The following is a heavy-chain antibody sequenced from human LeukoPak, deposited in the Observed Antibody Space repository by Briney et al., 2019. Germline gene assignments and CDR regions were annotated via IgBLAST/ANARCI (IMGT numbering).Heavy chain of an antibody. V-gene: IGHV1-69*13. J-gene: IGHJ6*03. D-gene: IGHD3-10*01. Sequence: ASVKVSCKASGGTFSSYAISWVRQAPGQGLEWMGGIIPIFGTANYAQKFQGRVTITADESTSTAYMELSSLRSEDTAVYYCARGSNVVRGVTDYYYMDVWGKGTTVTISS. CDR2: IIPIFGTA. CDR3: ARGSNVVRGVTDYYYMDV. CDR1: GGTFSSYA.